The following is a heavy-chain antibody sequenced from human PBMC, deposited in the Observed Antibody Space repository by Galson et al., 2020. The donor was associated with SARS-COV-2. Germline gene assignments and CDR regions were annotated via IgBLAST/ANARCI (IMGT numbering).Heavy chain of an antibody. CDR2: IGTAGDT. CDR1: GFTFSSYD. V-gene: IGHV3-13*01. Sequence: GGSLRLSCAASGFTFSSYDMHWVRQATGKGLEWVSAIGTAGDTYYPGSVKGRFTISRENAKNSLYLQMNSLRAGDTAVYYCARGSSSWYYYYMDVWGKGTTVTVSS. J-gene: IGHJ6*03. D-gene: IGHD6-13*01. CDR3: ARGSSSWYYYYMDV.